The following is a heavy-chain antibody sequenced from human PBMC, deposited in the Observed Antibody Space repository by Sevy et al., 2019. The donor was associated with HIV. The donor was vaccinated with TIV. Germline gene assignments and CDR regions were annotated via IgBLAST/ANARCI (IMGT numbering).Heavy chain of an antibody. CDR2: INSDGSST. J-gene: IGHJ4*02. CDR1: GFTFSSYW. Sequence: GGSLRLSCAASGFTFSSYWMHWVRQAPGKGLVWVSLINSDGSSTNYAGSVKGRFTISRDNAKNTLYLQMNSLRAEDTAVYFCARVGLGYDTSGVDYWGQGTLVTVSS. V-gene: IGHV3-74*01. CDR3: ARVGLGYDTSGVDY. D-gene: IGHD3-22*01.